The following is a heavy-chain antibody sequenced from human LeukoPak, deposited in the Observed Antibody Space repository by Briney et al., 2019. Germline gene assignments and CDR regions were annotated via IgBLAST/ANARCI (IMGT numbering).Heavy chain of an antibody. J-gene: IGHJ3*02. V-gene: IGHV1-69*13. Sequence: ASVKVSCKASGGTFSSYAISWVRQAPGQGLEWMGGIIPIFGTAKYAQKFQGRVTITADESTSTAYMELSSLRSEDTAVYYCATTYYYDRWGRAFDIWGQGTMVTVSS. CDR3: ATTYYYDRWGRAFDI. CDR2: IIPIFGTA. D-gene: IGHD3-22*01. CDR1: GGTFSSYA.